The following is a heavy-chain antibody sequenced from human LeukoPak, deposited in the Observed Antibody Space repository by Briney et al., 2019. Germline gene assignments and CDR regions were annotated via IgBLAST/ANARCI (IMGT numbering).Heavy chain of an antibody. CDR2: IWYDGSNK. Sequence: GRSLRLSCAASGFTFSSYGMHWVRQAPGKGLEWVAVIWYDGSNKYYADSVKGRFTISRDISKNTLYLQMNSLRAEDTAVYYCARGGTTGTTPTDYWGQGTLVTVSS. CDR1: GFTFSSYG. J-gene: IGHJ4*02. D-gene: IGHD1-1*01. CDR3: ARGGTTGTTPTDY. V-gene: IGHV3-33*01.